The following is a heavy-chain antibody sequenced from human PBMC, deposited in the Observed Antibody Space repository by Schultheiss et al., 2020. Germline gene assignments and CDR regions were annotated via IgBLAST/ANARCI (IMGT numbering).Heavy chain of an antibody. CDR2: ISGSGGST. CDR1: GFTFSSYA. V-gene: IGHV3-23*01. D-gene: IGHD6-6*01. CDR3: ARVLSSSEVVSY. Sequence: GESLKISCAASGFTFSSYAMSWVRQAPGKGLEWVSAISGSGGSTYYADSVKGRFTISRDNSKNTLYLQMNSLRAEDTAVYYCARVLSSSEVVSYWGQGTLVTVSS. J-gene: IGHJ4*02.